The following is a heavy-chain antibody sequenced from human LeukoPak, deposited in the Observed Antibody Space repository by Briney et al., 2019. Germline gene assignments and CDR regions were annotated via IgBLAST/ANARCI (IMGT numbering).Heavy chain of an antibody. Sequence: SETLSLTCTVSGGSISSYYWSWIRQPPGKGLEWIRYIYYSGSTNYNPSLKSRVTISVDTSKNQFSLKLSSVTAADTAVYYCARAMITFGDYYFDYWGQGTLVTVSS. CDR2: IYYSGST. V-gene: IGHV4-59*01. J-gene: IGHJ4*02. CDR1: GGSISSYY. CDR3: ARAMITFGDYYFDY. D-gene: IGHD3-16*01.